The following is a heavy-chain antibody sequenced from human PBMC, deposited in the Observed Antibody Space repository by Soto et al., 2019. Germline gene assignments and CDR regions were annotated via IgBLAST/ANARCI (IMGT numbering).Heavy chain of an antibody. V-gene: IGHV4-59*01. CDR3: ARAGAATLSDY. J-gene: IGHJ4*02. Sequence: SETLSLTCTVSGDSISSYYGSWIRQSPGKGPEWIGYVHHSGTTNYNPSLKSRVTISVDTSKNQFSLKLSSVTAADTAVYYCARAGAATLSDYWGQGTLVTVSP. D-gene: IGHD2-15*01. CDR1: GDSISSYY. CDR2: VHHSGTT.